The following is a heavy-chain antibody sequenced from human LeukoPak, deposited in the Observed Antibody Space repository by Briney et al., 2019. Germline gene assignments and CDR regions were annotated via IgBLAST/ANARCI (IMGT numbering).Heavy chain of an antibody. D-gene: IGHD3-10*01. CDR2: ISLYTGNT. Sequence: ASVKVSCKGSGYIFNNYGISWVRQAPGQGLEWMGWISLYTGNTRYAHKFQGRVTMTTGTYPSTAYMELSSLRSEDTAVYYCARGLRAMVRGVNYNWFDPWGQGTLVTVSS. CDR3: ARGLRAMVRGVNYNWFDP. V-gene: IGHV1-18*01. CDR1: GYIFNNYG. J-gene: IGHJ5*02.